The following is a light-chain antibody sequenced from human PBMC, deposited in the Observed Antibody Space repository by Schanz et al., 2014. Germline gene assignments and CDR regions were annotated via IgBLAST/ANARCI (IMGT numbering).Light chain of an antibody. CDR3: QQRSNWPLT. CDR2: GAS. J-gene: IGKJ4*01. Sequence: EIVMTQSPATLSLSPGERATLSCRASQSVRSLLAWYQQKPGQAPRLLIYGASSRATGIPDRVSGSGSATDFTLTISRLEPEDFAVYYCQQRSNWPLTFGGGTKVEIK. V-gene: IGKV3-11*01. CDR1: QSVRSL.